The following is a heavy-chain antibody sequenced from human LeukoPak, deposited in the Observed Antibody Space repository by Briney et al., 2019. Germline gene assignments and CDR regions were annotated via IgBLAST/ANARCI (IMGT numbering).Heavy chain of an antibody. V-gene: IGHV4-39*07. D-gene: IGHD3-10*01. CDR3: ARDPFGEGGINY. CDR2: IYYSGST. CDR1: GGSISSSSYY. J-gene: IGHJ4*02. Sequence: SETLSLTCTVSGGSISSSSYYWGWIRQPPGKGLEWIGSIYYSGSTYYNPSLKSRVTISVDTSKNQFSPKLSSVTAADTAVYYCARDPFGEGGINYWGQGTLVTVSS.